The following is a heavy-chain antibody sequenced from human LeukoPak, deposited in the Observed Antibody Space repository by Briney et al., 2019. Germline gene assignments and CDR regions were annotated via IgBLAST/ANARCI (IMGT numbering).Heavy chain of an antibody. CDR1: GFTVSSNY. CDR2: IYSGGST. V-gene: IGHV3-66*02. J-gene: IGHJ6*03. D-gene: IGHD3-3*01. CDR3: ARDRYTIFGVVIPDMDV. Sequence: GGSLRLSCAASGFTVSSNYMSWVRQAPGRGLEWASVIYSGGSTYYADSVKGRFTISRDNSKNTLYLQMNSLRAEDTAVYYCARDRYTIFGVVIPDMDVWGKGTTVTVSS.